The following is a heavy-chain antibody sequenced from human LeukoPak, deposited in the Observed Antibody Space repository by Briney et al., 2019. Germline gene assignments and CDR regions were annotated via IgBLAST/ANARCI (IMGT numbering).Heavy chain of an antibody. CDR3: ARSTYGSAGYSYYFYMDV. D-gene: IGHD6-25*01. CDR1: GGSISSYY. V-gene: IGHV4-59*01. J-gene: IGHJ6*03. CDR2: IPYSGST. Sequence: SETLSLTCTVSGGSISSYYWSWIRQPPGKGLEWIGYIPYSGSTNYNPSLTSRVTISVDTSQNQFSLKLNSVTAADTAVYYCARSTYGSAGYSYYFYMDVWGKGTTVTVSS.